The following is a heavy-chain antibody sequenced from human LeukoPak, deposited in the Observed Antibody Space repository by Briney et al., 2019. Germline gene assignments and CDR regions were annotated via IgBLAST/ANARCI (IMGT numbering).Heavy chain of an antibody. Sequence: GGSLRLSRAASGFTVSTNYMSWVRQAPGKGLDWVSLIYSGGGTYYADSVKGRFTISRDNPRNTLSLQINSLTVDDTAVYYWARGPRSVTTSGYFDYWGQGALVTVSS. V-gene: IGHV3-66*01. D-gene: IGHD4-17*01. CDR3: ARGPRSVTTSGYFDY. J-gene: IGHJ4*02. CDR2: IYSGGGT. CDR1: GFTVSTNY.